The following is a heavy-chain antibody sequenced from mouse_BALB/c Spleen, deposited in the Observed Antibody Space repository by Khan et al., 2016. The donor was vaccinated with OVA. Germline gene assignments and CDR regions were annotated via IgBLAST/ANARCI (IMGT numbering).Heavy chain of an antibody. Sequence: VQLKESGPSLVKPSQTLSLTCSVTGDSITSGFWNWLRKFPGNKFEYMGYVTYSGNTYYNPSLKSRTSITRATSKSQYYLQFNSVTTEDTATYFCGRSYGSWAMDYWGQGTSVTVSS. D-gene: IGHD1-1*01. CDR2: VTYSGNT. CDR1: GDSITSGF. J-gene: IGHJ4*01. V-gene: IGHV3-8*02. CDR3: GRSYGSWAMDY.